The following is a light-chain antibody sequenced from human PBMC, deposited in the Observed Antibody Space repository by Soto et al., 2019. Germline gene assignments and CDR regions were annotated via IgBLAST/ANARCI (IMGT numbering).Light chain of an antibody. CDR1: QSVTRSS. CDR2: CAS. CDR3: QQYCSSPPVT. Sequence: EPVLTQTPSTLSLSLGDGATLYCRARQSVTRSSLVWWQQKRGQAPSSLVNCASSRATGIPDRLSGSRSGTDFTLTIIRREPADFAVYYCQQYCSSPPVTFGPGTKVDIK. J-gene: IGKJ3*01. V-gene: IGKV3-20*01.